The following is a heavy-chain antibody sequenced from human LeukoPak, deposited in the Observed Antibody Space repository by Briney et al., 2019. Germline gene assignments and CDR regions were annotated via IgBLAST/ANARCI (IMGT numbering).Heavy chain of an antibody. Sequence: ASVKVSCKASGYTFTSYGISWVRQAPGQGLEWMGWISAYNGNTSYAQKLQGRVTMTTGTSTSTAYMELRSLRSDDTAVYYCATVDLDCSSTSCYTGDDAFDIWGQGTMVTVSS. CDR3: ATVDLDCSSTSCYTGDDAFDI. CDR2: ISAYNGNT. V-gene: IGHV1-18*01. J-gene: IGHJ3*02. D-gene: IGHD2-2*02. CDR1: GYTFTSYG.